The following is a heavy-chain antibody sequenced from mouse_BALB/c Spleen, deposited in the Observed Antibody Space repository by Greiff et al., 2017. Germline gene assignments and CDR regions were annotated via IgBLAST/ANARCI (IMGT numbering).Heavy chain of an antibody. V-gene: IGHV5-6-5*01. Sequence: EVQLVESGGGLVKPGGSLKLSCAASGFTFSSYAMSWVRQTPEKRLEWVASISSGGSTYYPDSVKGRFTISRDNARNILYLQMSSLRSEDTAMYYCARGDYYGSSSWFAYWGQGTLVTVSA. J-gene: IGHJ3*01. D-gene: IGHD1-1*01. CDR3: ARGDYYGSSSWFAY. CDR2: ISSGGST. CDR1: GFTFSSYA.